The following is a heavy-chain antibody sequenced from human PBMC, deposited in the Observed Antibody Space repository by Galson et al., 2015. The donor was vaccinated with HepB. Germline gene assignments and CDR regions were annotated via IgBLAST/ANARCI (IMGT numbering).Heavy chain of an antibody. CDR3: AKDALYSSTANWYFDF. CDR1: GFSFGNYA. D-gene: IGHD6-19*01. CDR2: ISWNSRSI. V-gene: IGHV3-9*01. J-gene: IGHJ2*01. Sequence: SLRLSCAASGFSFGNYAMHWVRQGPGKGLEWVAGISWNSRSIGYADSVKGRFTISRDNAKKSLYLQMNSLRTDDTALYYCAKDALYSSTANWYFDFWGRGTRVTVSS.